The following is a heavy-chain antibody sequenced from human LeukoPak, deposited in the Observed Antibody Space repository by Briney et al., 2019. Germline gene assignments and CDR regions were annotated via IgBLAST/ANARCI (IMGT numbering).Heavy chain of an antibody. J-gene: IGHJ4*02. CDR1: GGSISSGTYY. Sequence: SETLSLTCTVSGGSISSGTYYWSWIRQPAGKGLEWIGRFYTSGSTNYNPSLKSRVTISVDTSKNQFSLKLSSVTAADTAVYYCARPFYYGGKVFDYWGQGTLVTVSS. CDR2: FYTSGST. CDR3: ARPFYYGGKVFDY. V-gene: IGHV4-61*02. D-gene: IGHD4-23*01.